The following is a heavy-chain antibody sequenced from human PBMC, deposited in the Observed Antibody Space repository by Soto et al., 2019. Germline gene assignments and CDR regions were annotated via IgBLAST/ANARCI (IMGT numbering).Heavy chain of an antibody. Sequence: AAVNVSCKASGYTFTSYGISWVRQAPGQGLEWMVWISAYNGNTNYAQKLQGRVTMTTDTSTSTAYMELRSLRSDDTAVYYCAGGVVVVPAAIVAARLPDYYYGMDVWGEGTTVTVSS. CDR1: GYTFTSYG. V-gene: IGHV1-18*01. D-gene: IGHD2-2*01. J-gene: IGHJ6*02. CDR3: AGGVVVVPAAIVAARLPDYYYGMDV. CDR2: ISAYNGNT.